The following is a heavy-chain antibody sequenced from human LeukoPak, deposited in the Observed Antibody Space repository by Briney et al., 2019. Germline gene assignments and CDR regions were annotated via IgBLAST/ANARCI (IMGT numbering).Heavy chain of an antibody. D-gene: IGHD5-24*01. CDR3: ARGDGYNYWEY. CDR1: GGSISSGGYY. Sequence: SQTLSLTCTVSGGSISSGGYYWSWIRQHPGKGLEWIGYIYYSGSTYYNPSLKSRVTISVDTSKNQFSLKLSSVTAEDTAVYYCARGDGYNYWEYWGQGTLVTVSS. J-gene: IGHJ4*02. V-gene: IGHV4-31*03. CDR2: IYYSGST.